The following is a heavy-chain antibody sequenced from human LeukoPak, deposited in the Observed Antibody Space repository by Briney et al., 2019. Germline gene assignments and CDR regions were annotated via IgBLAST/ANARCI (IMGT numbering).Heavy chain of an antibody. CDR1: GFTFSSYG. CDR2: VSIGGTYI. J-gene: IGHJ2*01. CDR3: ARNKINTVTTGWYFDL. D-gene: IGHD4-17*01. Sequence: PGGSLRLSCAASGFTFSSYGMNWVRQAPGKGLEWVSSVSIGGTYIYYADSVKGRFTISRDDAKNSLYLQMNSLTAEDTAEYYCARNKINTVTTGWYFDLWGRGTLVTVSS. V-gene: IGHV3-21*01.